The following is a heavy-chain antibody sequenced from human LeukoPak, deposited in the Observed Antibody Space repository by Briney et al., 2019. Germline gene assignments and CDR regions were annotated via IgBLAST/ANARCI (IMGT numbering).Heavy chain of an antibody. V-gene: IGHV3-21*01. CDR2: ISSSSSYI. J-gene: IGHJ4*02. Sequence: GGSLRLSCAASGFTVSNFWMHWVRQAPGKGLEWVSSISSSSSYIYYADSVKGRFTISRDNAKNSLYLQMNSLRAEDTAVYYCARGGRPGSVYWGQGTLVTVSS. D-gene: IGHD2-15*01. CDR3: ARGGRPGSVY. CDR1: GFTVSNFW.